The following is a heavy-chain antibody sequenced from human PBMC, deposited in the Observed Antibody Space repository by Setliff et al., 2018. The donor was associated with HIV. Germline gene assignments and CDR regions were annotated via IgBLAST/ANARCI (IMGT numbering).Heavy chain of an antibody. Sequence: PSETLSLTCTVSGGSISSYYWTWIRQRPGKGLEWIAFIYYSGSTYYSPSLKSRLMISVDTSKNQFSLNMTSVTAADTAVYFCARVVYTYYYMDVWGKGTTVTVSS. V-gene: IGHV4-59*08. CDR1: GGSISSYY. J-gene: IGHJ6*03. CDR3: ARVVYTYYYMDV. D-gene: IGHD2-15*01. CDR2: IYYSGST.